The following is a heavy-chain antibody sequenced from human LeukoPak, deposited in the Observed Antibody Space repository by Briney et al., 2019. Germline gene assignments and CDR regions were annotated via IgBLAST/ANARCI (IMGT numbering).Heavy chain of an antibody. V-gene: IGHV4-59*01. CDR2: IYYSGST. CDR1: GGSISSYY. Sequence: SETLSLTCTVSGGSISSYYWSWIRQPPGKGLEWIGYIYYSGSTNYNPSLKSRVTISVDTSKNQFSLKLSSVTAADTAVYYCARDNDGDYVISYYGMDVWGQGTTVTVSS. D-gene: IGHD4-17*01. J-gene: IGHJ6*02. CDR3: ARDNDGDYVISYYGMDV.